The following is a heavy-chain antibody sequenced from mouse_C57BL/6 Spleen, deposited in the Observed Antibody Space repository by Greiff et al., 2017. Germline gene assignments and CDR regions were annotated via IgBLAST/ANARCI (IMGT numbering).Heavy chain of an antibody. J-gene: IGHJ1*03. CDR2: ISSGGSNI. CDR1: GFTFSDYG. V-gene: IGHV5-17*01. Sequence: EVNLVESGGGLVKPGGSLKLSCAASGFTFSDYGMHWVRQAPEKGLEWVAYISSGGSNIYYADTVKGRFTISRDNAKNTLFLQMTSLRSEDTAMYYCARLGLKWYFDVWGTGTTVTVSS. CDR3: ARLGLKWYFDV. D-gene: IGHD4-1*01.